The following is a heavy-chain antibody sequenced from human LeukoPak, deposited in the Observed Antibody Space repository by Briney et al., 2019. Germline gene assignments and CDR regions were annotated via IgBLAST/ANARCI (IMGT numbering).Heavy chain of an antibody. D-gene: IGHD2-2*01. CDR3: ARDHCSSTSCRGYFDY. Sequence: EASVKVSCKASGGTFSSYAISWVRQAPGQGLEWMGGIIPIFGTANYAQKFQGRVTITADESTSTAYMELSSLRSEDTAVYYCARDHCSSTSCRGYFDYWGQGTLVTVSS. CDR1: GGTFSSYA. CDR2: IIPIFGTA. J-gene: IGHJ4*02. V-gene: IGHV1-69*13.